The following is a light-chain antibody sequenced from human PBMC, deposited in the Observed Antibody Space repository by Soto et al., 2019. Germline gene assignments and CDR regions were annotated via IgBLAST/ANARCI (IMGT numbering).Light chain of an antibody. CDR1: QSVSSSY. V-gene: IGKV3-20*01. Sequence: EIVLTQSPGTLSLSPGERATLSCRASQSVSSSYLAWYQQKPGQAPRLLIYGASSRATVSPDRFSGSGSGTDFTLTISRLEPEDFAEYYCQQYGSSPWTFGQGTKVEIK. CDR2: GAS. CDR3: QQYGSSPWT. J-gene: IGKJ1*01.